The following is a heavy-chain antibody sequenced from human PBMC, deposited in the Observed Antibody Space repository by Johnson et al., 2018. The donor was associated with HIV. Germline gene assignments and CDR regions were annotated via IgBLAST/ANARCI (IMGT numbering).Heavy chain of an antibody. CDR2: ISGSGGST. CDR1: GFTFSSYG. D-gene: IGHD3-16*02. V-gene: IGHV3-23*04. J-gene: IGHJ3*02. Sequence: VQLVESGGGVVQPGRSLRLSCAASGFTFSSYGMHWVRQAPGKGLEWVSAISGSGGSTYYADSVKGRFTISRDNSKNTFYLQMNSLRTEDTALYYCARDRTSYGWIHDAFDIWGQGTMVTVSS. CDR3: ARDRTSYGWIHDAFDI.